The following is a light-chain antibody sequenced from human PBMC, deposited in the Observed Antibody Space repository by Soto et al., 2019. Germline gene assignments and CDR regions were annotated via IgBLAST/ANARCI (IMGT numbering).Light chain of an antibody. CDR1: QGISSA. J-gene: IGKJ4*01. V-gene: IGKV1-13*02. CDR3: HQFNSYHLT. Sequence: AIQLTQSPSSLSASVGDRVTITCRASQGISSALAWYQQKPGKAPKLLIYDASSLESGVPSRFSGSGSGTDFTLTISSLPPEDFATYYCHQFNSYHLTFGGGTKVEIK. CDR2: DAS.